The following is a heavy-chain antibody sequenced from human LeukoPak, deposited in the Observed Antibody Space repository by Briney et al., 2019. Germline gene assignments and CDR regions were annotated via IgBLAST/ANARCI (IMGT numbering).Heavy chain of an antibody. CDR2: IYYSGIT. Sequence: PSQTLSLTCTVSGGSITSGSYYWSWIRQPPGKGLEWIGYIYYSGITNYNPSLKSRVTISVDTSKNQFSLKLSSVTAADTAVYYCARYNILTGSDYWGQGILVTVSS. CDR1: GGSITSGSYY. CDR3: ARYNILTGSDY. V-gene: IGHV4-61*01. J-gene: IGHJ4*02. D-gene: IGHD3-9*01.